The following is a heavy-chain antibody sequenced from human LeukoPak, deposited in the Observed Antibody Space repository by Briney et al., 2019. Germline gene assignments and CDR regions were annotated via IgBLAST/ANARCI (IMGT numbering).Heavy chain of an antibody. CDR3: AKKGATTGDFDY. D-gene: IGHD1-26*01. J-gene: IGHJ4*02. Sequence: GGSLRLSCAASGFTFSSYAMHWVRQAPGKGLEWVAVISYDGSNKYYADSVKGRFTISRDNSKNTLYLQMNSLRAEDTAVYYCAKKGATTGDFDYWGQGTLVTVSS. CDR1: GFTFSSYA. CDR2: ISYDGSNK. V-gene: IGHV3-30-3*02.